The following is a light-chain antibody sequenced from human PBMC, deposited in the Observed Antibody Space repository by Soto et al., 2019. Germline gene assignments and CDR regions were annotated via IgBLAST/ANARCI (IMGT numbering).Light chain of an antibody. CDR1: SSDVGGYNY. CDR3: TSYRSTSTWV. J-gene: IGLJ3*02. CDR2: EVS. Sequence: QSALTQPASVSGSPGQSITISCTGTSSDVGGYNYVSWYQQSPGKAPKLIIYEVSDRPSGVSNRFSGSKSGNTASLTISGLQAEDEADYYCTSYRSTSTWVFGGGTKLTVL. V-gene: IGLV2-14*01.